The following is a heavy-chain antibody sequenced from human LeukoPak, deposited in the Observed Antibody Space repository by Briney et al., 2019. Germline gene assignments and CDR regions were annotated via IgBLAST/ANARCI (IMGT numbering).Heavy chain of an antibody. CDR1: GDSISSGAYS. V-gene: IGHV4-30-2*01. CDR2: IFHTGST. Sequence: SETLSLTCVVSGDSISSGAYSWSWIRQPPGKGLEWIGYIFHTGSTFYNPSLKSRVSISVDNSKNQFSLRLSSVTAADTAVYYCARELWFANAPGSWMDPWGQGTLVTVSS. J-gene: IGHJ5*02. CDR3: ARELWFANAPGSWMDP. D-gene: IGHD3-10*01.